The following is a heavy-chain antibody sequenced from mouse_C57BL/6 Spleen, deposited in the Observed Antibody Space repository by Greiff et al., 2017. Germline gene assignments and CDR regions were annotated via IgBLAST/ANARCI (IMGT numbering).Heavy chain of an antibody. CDR1: GYTFTGYW. CDR2: ILPGSGST. CDR3: AGRLRSYAMDY. Sequence: VQLQESGAELMKPGASVKLSCKATGYTFTGYWIEWVKQRPGHGLEWIGEILPGSGSTNYTDKFKGKVTFTADTSSNTAYLQLSRLTTEDTAIYYCAGRLRSYAMDYWGQGTSVTVSS. D-gene: IGHD1-1*01. J-gene: IGHJ4*01. V-gene: IGHV1-9*01.